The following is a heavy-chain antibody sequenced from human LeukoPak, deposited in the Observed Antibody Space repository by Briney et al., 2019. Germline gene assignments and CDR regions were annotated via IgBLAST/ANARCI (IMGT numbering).Heavy chain of an antibody. CDR3: ARDFSGGELDYFDY. CDR1: GFTFSDYY. Sequence: GGSLRLSCAAPGFTFSDYYMSWIRQAPGKGLEWVSYISSSGSTIYYADSVKGRFTISRDNAKNSLYLQMNSLRAEDTAVYYCARDFSGGELDYFDYWGQGTLVTVSS. D-gene: IGHD1-26*01. J-gene: IGHJ4*02. V-gene: IGHV3-11*01. CDR2: ISSSGSTI.